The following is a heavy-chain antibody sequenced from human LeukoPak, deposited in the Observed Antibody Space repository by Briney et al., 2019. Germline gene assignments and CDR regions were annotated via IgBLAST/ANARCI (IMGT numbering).Heavy chain of an antibody. CDR1: GFTFSSYG. CDR2: IWYDGSNK. D-gene: IGHD1-26*01. J-gene: IGHJ4*02. Sequence: PGRSLRLSCAASGFTFSSYGMHWVRQAPGKGLEWVAVIWYDGSNKYYADSVKGRFTISRDNSKNTLYLQMNSLRAEDTAVYYCARADREWELLPFDYWGQGTLVTVSS. CDR3: ARADREWELLPFDY. V-gene: IGHV3-33*01.